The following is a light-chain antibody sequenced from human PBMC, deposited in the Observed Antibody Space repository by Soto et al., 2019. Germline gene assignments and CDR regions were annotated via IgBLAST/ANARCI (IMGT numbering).Light chain of an antibody. J-gene: IGKJ1*01. V-gene: IGKV3-20*01. Sequence: ETVLTQSPGSLSLSLGDRATLSCRASQTVSNSYLAWYQQKPGHAPRLLIYGTSNRATGIPDRFSGSGSGTEFTLTISSLQPDDFATYYCQQYNSYSGTFGQGTKVDIK. CDR2: GTS. CDR1: QTVSNSY. CDR3: QQYNSYSGT.